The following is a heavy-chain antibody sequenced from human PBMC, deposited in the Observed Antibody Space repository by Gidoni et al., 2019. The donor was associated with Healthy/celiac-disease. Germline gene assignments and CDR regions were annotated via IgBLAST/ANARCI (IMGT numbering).Heavy chain of an antibody. CDR3: ARDKSSGGFDY. CDR1: GFTFSRYG. J-gene: IGHJ4*02. V-gene: IGHV3-33*01. D-gene: IGHD6-25*01. CDR2: IWYDGSNK. Sequence: QVQLVESGGGVVQPGRSLRLSCAASGFTFSRYGMHWVRQAPGKGLEWVAVIWYDGSNKYYADSVKGRFTISRDNSKNTLYLQMNSLRAEDTAVYYCARDKSSGGFDYWGQGTLVTVSS.